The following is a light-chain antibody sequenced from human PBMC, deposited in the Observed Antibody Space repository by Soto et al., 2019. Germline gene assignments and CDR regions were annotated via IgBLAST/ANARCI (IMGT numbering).Light chain of an antibody. Sequence: DIQMTQSPSTLSASIGDGVTITCRASQTIDTWLAWYQQKPGKAPKLLIYKASSLQTGVPSRFSGSGSGTEFPLPISSLQPDDFATYYCKHYSFYSRTFGQGTKVEVK. J-gene: IGKJ1*01. CDR1: QTIDTW. CDR2: KAS. CDR3: KHYSFYSRT. V-gene: IGKV1-5*03.